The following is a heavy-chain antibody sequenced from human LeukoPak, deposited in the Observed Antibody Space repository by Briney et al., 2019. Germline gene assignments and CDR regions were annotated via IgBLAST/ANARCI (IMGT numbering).Heavy chain of an antibody. CDR2: IKQDGSEK. CDR1: GLTFSSYW. D-gene: IGHD2-21*02. CDR3: AREGIVVVTDPYWYFDL. V-gene: IGHV3-7*05. Sequence: GGSLRLSCAASGLTFSSYWMSWVRQAPGKGLEWVANIKQDGSEKLYVDSVKGRFTISRDNAKNSLYLQMNSLRAEDTAVYYCAREGIVVVTDPYWYFDLWGRGTLVTVSS. J-gene: IGHJ2*01.